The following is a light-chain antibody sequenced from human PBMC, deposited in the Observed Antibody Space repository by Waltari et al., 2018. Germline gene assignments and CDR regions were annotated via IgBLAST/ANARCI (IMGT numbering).Light chain of an antibody. Sequence: AIQLTQSPSSLSASVGDRVTIACRASQDMKSDLAWYQQKPGKAPKLLIYFASSLQSGVPSRFSGSGSGTDFTLTISSLQPEDFATYHCQHFKTYPITFGQVTRLEIK. V-gene: IGKV1-13*02. J-gene: IGKJ5*01. CDR3: QHFKTYPIT. CDR1: QDMKSD. CDR2: FAS.